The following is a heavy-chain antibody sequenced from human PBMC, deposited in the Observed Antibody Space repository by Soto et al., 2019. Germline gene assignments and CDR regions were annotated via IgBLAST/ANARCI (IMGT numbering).Heavy chain of an antibody. Sequence: GGSLRLSCAASGFTFSSYCMHWVRQAPGKGLEWVAVISYDGSNKYYADSVKGRFTISRDNAKNSLYLQMNSLRAEDTAVYYCASGEGGNSSSSCYWGQGTLVTVSS. D-gene: IGHD2-21*02. V-gene: IGHV3-30*03. J-gene: IGHJ4*02. CDR1: GFTFSSYC. CDR2: ISYDGSNK. CDR3: ASGEGGNSSSSCY.